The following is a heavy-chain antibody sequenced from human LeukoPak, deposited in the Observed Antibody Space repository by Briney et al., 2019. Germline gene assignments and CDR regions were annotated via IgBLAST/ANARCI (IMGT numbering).Heavy chain of an antibody. V-gene: IGHV3-23*01. CDR1: GFTFSSYA. D-gene: IGHD6-13*01. Sequence: GGSLRLSCAASGFTFSSYAMSWVRQAPGKGLEWVSAISGSGGSTYHADSVKGRFTISRDNSKNTLYLQMNILRAEDTAVYYCAKATAIAAAGDYWGQGTLVTVSS. CDR3: AKATAIAAAGDY. CDR2: ISGSGGST. J-gene: IGHJ4*02.